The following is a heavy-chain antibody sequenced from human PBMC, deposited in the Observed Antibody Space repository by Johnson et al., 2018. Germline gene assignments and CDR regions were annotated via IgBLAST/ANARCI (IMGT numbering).Heavy chain of an antibody. J-gene: IGHJ3*02. V-gene: IGHV3-13*01. CDR3: ARDTFDYYGDPDAFDI. CDR2: IGTAGDT. Sequence: VQLVQSGGGLVQPGGSLRLSCAASGFTFSSYDMHWVRQATGKGLEWVSAIGTAGDTYYPGSVKGRFTISRENAKNSLYLQMNSLRAEDTAVYYCARDTFDYYGDPDAFDIWGQGTMVTVSS. D-gene: IGHD4-17*01. CDR1: GFTFSSYD.